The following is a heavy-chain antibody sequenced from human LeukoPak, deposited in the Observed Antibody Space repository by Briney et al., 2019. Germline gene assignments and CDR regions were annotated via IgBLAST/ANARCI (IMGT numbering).Heavy chain of an antibody. CDR3: AREVAVAVPPFDY. CDR2: ISYDGSNK. Sequence: GGSLRLSGAASGFTFSSYAMHWVRPAPGKGLERVAVISYDGSNKYYADSVKGRFTISRDNSKNTLYLQMNSLRAEDTAVYYCAREVAVAVPPFDYWGQGTLVTVSS. V-gene: IGHV3-30-3*01. J-gene: IGHJ4*02. D-gene: IGHD6-19*01. CDR1: GFTFSSYA.